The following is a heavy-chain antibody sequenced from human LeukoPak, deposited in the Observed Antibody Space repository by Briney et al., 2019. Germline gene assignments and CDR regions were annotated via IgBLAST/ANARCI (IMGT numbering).Heavy chain of an antibody. CDR1: GFTVSSNY. CDR2: ISSSSSTI. Sequence: QPGGSLRLSCAASGFTVSSNYMSWVRQAPGKGLEWVSYISSSSSTIYYADSVKGRFTISRDNAKNSLYLQMNSLRAEDTAVYYCARGSFYGDYADYADYWGQGTLVTVSS. J-gene: IGHJ4*02. CDR3: ARGSFYGDYADYADY. V-gene: IGHV3-48*01. D-gene: IGHD4-17*01.